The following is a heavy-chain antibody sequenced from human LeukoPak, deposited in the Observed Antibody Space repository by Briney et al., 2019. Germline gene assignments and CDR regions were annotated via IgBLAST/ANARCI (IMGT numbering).Heavy chain of an antibody. V-gene: IGHV1-69*13. D-gene: IGHD4-23*01. CDR1: GGTFSSYA. J-gene: IGHJ5*02. CDR3: ARGQETLTTVVPSNWFDP. CDR2: IIPIFGAA. Sequence: SVKVSCKASGGTFSSYAISWVRQAPGQGLEWMGGIIPIFGAANYAQKFQGRVTITADESTSTAYMELSSLRSEDTAVYYCARGQETLTTVVPSNWFDPWGQGTLVTVSS.